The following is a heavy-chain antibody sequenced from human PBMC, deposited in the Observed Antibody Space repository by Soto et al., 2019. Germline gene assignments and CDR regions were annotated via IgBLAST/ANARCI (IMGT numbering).Heavy chain of an antibody. CDR1: GFGFSTFS. CDR3: ARDSNNRQQGTDV. D-gene: IGHD4-4*01. CDR2: ISSSGDYI. J-gene: IGHJ6*02. V-gene: IGHV3-21*01. Sequence: SGGSLRLSCAASGFGFSTFSINWVRQAPGKGPEWLSSISSSGDYIYYADSVKGRFTISRDNAKNSVFLQMDSLRADDTALYFCARDSNNRQQGTDVWGHGTAVTVSS.